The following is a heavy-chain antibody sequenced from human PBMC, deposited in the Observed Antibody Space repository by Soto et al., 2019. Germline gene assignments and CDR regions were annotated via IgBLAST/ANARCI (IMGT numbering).Heavy chain of an antibody. D-gene: IGHD2-15*01. Sequence: QVQLVQSGAEVKKPGASVKVSCKASGYTFTSYGISWVRQAPGQGLEWMGWISAYNGNTNYAQKLQGRVTMTTDTSTSTAYMELRSLRSDYTAVYYCARVNCSGGSCYFYAQYYFDYWGQGTLVTVSS. CDR2: ISAYNGNT. CDR3: ARVNCSGGSCYFYAQYYFDY. J-gene: IGHJ4*02. CDR1: GYTFTSYG. V-gene: IGHV1-18*01.